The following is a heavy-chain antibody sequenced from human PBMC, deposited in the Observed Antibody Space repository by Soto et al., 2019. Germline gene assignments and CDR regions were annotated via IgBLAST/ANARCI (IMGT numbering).Heavy chain of an antibody. V-gene: IGHV4-30-2*01. CDR2: IYHSGST. CDR1: GGSIRSGGYS. CDR3: ARGGYSSGGSCDWTYYYYGRDV. J-gene: IGHJ6*02. D-gene: IGHD2-15*01. Sequence: SETLSLTCAVSGGSIRSGGYSWSWIRQPPGKGREWIGYIYHSGSTYYNPSLKSRVTISVGRSKNQFSLKLSSVNGSYTAVYYGARGGYSSGGSCDWTYYYYGRDVWGQVTTVTVSS.